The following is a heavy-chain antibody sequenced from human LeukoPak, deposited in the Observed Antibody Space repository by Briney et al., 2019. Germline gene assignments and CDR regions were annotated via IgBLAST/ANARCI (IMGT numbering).Heavy chain of an antibody. CDR1: GFTFTDWW. Sequence: GGSLRLSCAASGFTFTDWWMTWVRRLPGKGLEWVANIKPDGSDKYYVDSVKGRFTISRDNAQNSLYLQMNSLRAEDTAVYYCARGGYSSSWYWVYWGQGTLVTVSS. CDR2: IKPDGSDK. J-gene: IGHJ4*02. CDR3: ARGGYSSSWYWVY. V-gene: IGHV3-7*01. D-gene: IGHD6-13*01.